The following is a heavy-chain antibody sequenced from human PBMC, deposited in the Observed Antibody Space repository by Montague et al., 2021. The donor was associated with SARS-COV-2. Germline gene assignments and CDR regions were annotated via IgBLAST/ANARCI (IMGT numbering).Heavy chain of an antibody. CDR2: SNDRGSI. CDR3: ARVQVTVFAILIAFPAAGDIDV. D-gene: IGHD3-16*02. J-gene: IGHJ3*01. CDR1: GGSFTDFY. V-gene: IGHV4-34*01. Sequence: SETLSLTCAVYGGSFTDFYWTWIRQPPGKGREWIGESNDRGSINYNPSLKNRVTISVDKSKNQISLKFSSVTAADTATYYCARVQVTVFAILIAFPAAGDIDVWGQGTTVTVS.